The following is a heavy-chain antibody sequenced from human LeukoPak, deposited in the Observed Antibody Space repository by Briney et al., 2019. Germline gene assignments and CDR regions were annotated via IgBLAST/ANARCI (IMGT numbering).Heavy chain of an antibody. CDR1: GFTFSSYW. CDR2: IKQDGSEK. V-gene: IGHV3-7*01. D-gene: IGHD6-13*01. J-gene: IGHJ4*02. CDR3: ARDLGEGIAAAAPIDY. Sequence: SGGSLRLSCAASGFTFSSYWMSWVRQAPGKGLEWVANIKQDGSEKYYVDSVKGRLTISRDNAKNSLYLQMNSLRAEDTAVYYCARDLGEGIAAAAPIDYWGQGTLVTVSS.